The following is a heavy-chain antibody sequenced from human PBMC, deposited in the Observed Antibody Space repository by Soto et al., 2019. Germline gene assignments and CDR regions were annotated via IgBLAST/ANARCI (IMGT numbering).Heavy chain of an antibody. CDR1: GFTFSDYY. CDR3: ARAYSDAFDI. CDR2: ISSSGTGI. Sequence: KTGGSLRLSCAASGFTFSDYYMTWIRQAPGKGLEWVSYISSSGTGIYYADSVKGRFTISRDNAKKSLYLQMSSLRAEDTAVYYCARAYSDAFDIWGQGTMVTVSS. V-gene: IGHV3-11*01. J-gene: IGHJ3*02. D-gene: IGHD2-15*01.